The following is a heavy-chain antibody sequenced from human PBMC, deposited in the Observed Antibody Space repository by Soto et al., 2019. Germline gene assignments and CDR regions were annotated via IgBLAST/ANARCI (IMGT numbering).Heavy chain of an antibody. D-gene: IGHD3-22*01. CDR2: IYYSGST. J-gene: IGHJ5*02. Sequence: SETLSLTCTVSGGSISSGGYYWSWIRQHPGKGLEWIGYIYYSGSTYYNPSLKSRVTISVDTSKNQFSLKLSSVTAADTAVYYCARDIYDSSGYYHNWFDPWGQGTLVTVSS. V-gene: IGHV4-31*03. CDR3: ARDIYDSSGYYHNWFDP. CDR1: GGSISSGGYY.